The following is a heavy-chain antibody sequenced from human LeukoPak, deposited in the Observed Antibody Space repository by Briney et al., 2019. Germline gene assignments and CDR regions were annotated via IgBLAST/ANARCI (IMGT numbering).Heavy chain of an antibody. CDR1: GLPFRCYA. J-gene: IGHJ4*02. D-gene: IGHD6-13*01. CDR2: ISGRGSVT. CDR3: AKRGTAEAATSFYSDY. Sequence: SGGSLRFSCGACGLPFRCYAMMGLRQPPGKGLELVSGISGRGSVTYYPDSVKGRFTISRDHSKNTLDLQMSSLRAEATAVYYGAKRGTAEAATSFYSDYWGQGTLVTVSS. V-gene: IGHV3-23*01.